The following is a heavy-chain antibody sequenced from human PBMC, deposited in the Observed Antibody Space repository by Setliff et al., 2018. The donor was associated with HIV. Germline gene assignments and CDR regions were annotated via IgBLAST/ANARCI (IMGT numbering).Heavy chain of an antibody. Sequence: PGGSLRFSCAASGFTFSNYDMTWVRQAPGKGLEWVSGVSGSGGFTSYADSVKGRFTISRHNSKNTLYLHMNSLRAEDTAVYYCAKDRGCSVWGQGTLVTVSS. CDR3: AKDRGCSV. CDR1: GFTFSNYD. CDR2: VSGSGGFT. J-gene: IGHJ4*02. D-gene: IGHD2-15*01. V-gene: IGHV3-23*01.